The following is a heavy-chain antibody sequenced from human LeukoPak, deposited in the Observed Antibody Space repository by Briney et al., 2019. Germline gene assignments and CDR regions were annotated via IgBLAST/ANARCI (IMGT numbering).Heavy chain of an antibody. CDR3: ARVDSSSWLLKD. V-gene: IGHV4-59*01. CDR2: IYYSGST. J-gene: IGHJ4*02. CDR1: GGSISSYY. D-gene: IGHD6-13*01. Sequence: SETLSLTCTVSGGSISSYYWSWIRQPPGKGLEWIGYIYYSGSTNYNPSLKSRVTISVDTSKNQFSLKLSSVTAADTAVYYCARVDSSSWLLKDWGQGTLVTVSS.